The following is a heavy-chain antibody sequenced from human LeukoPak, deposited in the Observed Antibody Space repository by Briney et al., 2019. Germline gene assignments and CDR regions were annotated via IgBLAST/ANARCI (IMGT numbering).Heavy chain of an antibody. CDR2: IYSGGST. CDR1: GFTVSSNY. J-gene: IGHJ2*01. Sequence: GGSLRLSCAASGFTVSSNYMSWVRQAPGKGLEWVSVIYSGGSTYYADSVKGRFTIPRDNSKNTLYLQMNSLRAEDTAVYYCARLHLYSSSWTSGWRYWYFDLWGRGTLVTVSS. CDR3: ARLHLYSSSWTSGWRYWYFDL. V-gene: IGHV3-53*01. D-gene: IGHD6-13*01.